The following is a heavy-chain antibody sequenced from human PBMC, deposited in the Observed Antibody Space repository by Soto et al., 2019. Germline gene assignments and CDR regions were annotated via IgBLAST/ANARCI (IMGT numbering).Heavy chain of an antibody. J-gene: IGHJ6*02. CDR1: GGSISSYY. Sequence: LSLTCTVSGGSISSYYWSWIRQPAGKGLEWIGRIYTSGSTNYNPSLKSRVTMSVDTSKNQFSLKLSSVTAADTAVYYCARDLEQWLVPSYGMDVWGQGTTVTVSS. D-gene: IGHD6-19*01. CDR3: ARDLEQWLVPSYGMDV. V-gene: IGHV4-4*07. CDR2: IYTSGST.